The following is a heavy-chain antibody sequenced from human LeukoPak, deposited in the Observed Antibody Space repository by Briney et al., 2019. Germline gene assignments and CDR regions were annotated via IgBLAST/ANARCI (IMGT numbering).Heavy chain of an antibody. V-gene: IGHV1-69*05. CDR1: GDTLTKLS. CDR2: ISPIFGTA. CDR3: AKGDDIAVAGTGFDY. J-gene: IGHJ4*02. Sequence: SVNLSCKVSGDTLTKLSMHWGRHAPGTGLEWVWGISPIFGTANYAQKFPDRVTITTDNSTSTAYLPLTSLRSEDTALYYCAKGDDIAVAGTGFDYWGQGTLVTVSS. D-gene: IGHD6-19*01.